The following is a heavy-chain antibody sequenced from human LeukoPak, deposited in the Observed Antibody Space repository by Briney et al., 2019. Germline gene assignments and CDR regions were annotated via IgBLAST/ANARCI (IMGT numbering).Heavy chain of an antibody. CDR3: ARVSPRYSYSD. Sequence: PPETLSLTCAVYGGSFSGYYWSWIRQPPGKGLEWIGEINHSGSTNYNPSLKSRVTISVDTSKNQFSLKLSSVTAADTAAYYCARVSPRYSYSDWGQGTLVTVSS. J-gene: IGHJ4*02. V-gene: IGHV4-34*01. D-gene: IGHD5-18*01. CDR1: GGSFSGYY. CDR2: INHSGST.